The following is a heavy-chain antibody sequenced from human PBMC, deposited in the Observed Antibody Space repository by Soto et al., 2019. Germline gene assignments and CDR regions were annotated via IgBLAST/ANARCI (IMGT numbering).Heavy chain of an antibody. V-gene: IGHV3-23*01. CDR3: AKDRLGGNFDY. CDR1: GFTFSNYA. Sequence: GSLRLSCAASGFTFSNYAMNWVRQAPGKGLEWVSYISTGGGRIYYADSVKGRFTISRDNPKNTLYLQMNSLRVEDTAVYYCAKDRLGGNFDYWGQGTQVTVSS. J-gene: IGHJ4*02. CDR2: ISTGGGRI.